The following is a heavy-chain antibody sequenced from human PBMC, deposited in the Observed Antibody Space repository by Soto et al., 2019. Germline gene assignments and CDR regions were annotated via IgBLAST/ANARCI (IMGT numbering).Heavy chain of an antibody. CDR2: ISSSSSYI. CDR1: GFTFSSYS. J-gene: IGHJ5*02. Sequence: PXGSLILSCAASGFTFSSYSRNLVRQAPGKGLEWVSSISSSSSYIYYADSVKGRFTISRDNAKNSLYLQMNSLRAEDTAVYYCARDPSVVTPNWFDPWGQGTLVTVSS. CDR3: ARDPSVVTPNWFDP. D-gene: IGHD2-15*01. V-gene: IGHV3-21*01.